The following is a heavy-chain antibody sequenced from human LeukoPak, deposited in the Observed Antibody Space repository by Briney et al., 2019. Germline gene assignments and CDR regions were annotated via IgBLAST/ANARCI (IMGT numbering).Heavy chain of an antibody. Sequence: PGGSLRLSCAASGFTFSNYNMNWVRQAPGKGLEWVAFIRYDGSNKNYADSVKGRFTISRDNSKNTLFLQMNSLRVEDTAMYYCGPGDAFDIWGQGTMVTVSS. CDR2: IRYDGSNK. V-gene: IGHV3-30*02. CDR1: GFTFSNYN. J-gene: IGHJ3*02. CDR3: GPGDAFDI.